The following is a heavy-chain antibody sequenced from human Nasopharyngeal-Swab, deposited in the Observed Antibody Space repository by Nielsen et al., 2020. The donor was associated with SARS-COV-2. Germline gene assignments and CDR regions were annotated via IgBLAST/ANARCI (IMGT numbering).Heavy chain of an antibody. J-gene: IGHJ5*02. V-gene: IGHV4-61*02. CDR1: GGSISSGSYY. CDR2: IYTSGST. CDR3: ARYTDCSSTSCYSSWFDP. D-gene: IGHD2-2*01. Sequence: SETLSLTCTVSGGSISSGSYYWSWIRQPAGKGLEWIGRIYTSGSTTYNPSLKSRVTISVDTSKNQFSLKLSSVTAADTAVYYCARYTDCSSTSCYSSWFDPWGQGTLVTVSS.